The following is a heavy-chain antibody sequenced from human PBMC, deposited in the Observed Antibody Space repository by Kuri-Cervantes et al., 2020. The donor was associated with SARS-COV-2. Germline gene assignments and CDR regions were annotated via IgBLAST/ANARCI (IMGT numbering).Heavy chain of an antibody. CDR1: GFTFNNYW. CDR3: ARGVEVPKLYYYYDMDV. CDR2: IPYDGSTE. V-gene: IGHV3-30-3*01. Sequence: GGSLRLSCAASGFTFNNYWMHWVRQAPGKGLEWVAVIPYDGSTEYYADSVKGRFTISRDNSKNTLYLQMKSLRAEDTAVYYCARGVEVPKLYYYYDMDVWGQGTTVTVSS. D-gene: IGHD2-2*01. J-gene: IGHJ6*02.